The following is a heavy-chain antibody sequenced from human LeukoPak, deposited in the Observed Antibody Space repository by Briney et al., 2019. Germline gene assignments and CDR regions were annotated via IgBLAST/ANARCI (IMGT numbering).Heavy chain of an antibody. Sequence: SETLSLTCTVSGGSISPYFWSWIRQPPGKGLEWIGYISYSGSTNYNPSLKSRVTISVDTSKNQFSLQLSSVTAADTAVYYRARGDWNNVWFDPWGQGTLVTVSS. CDR1: GGSISPYF. CDR2: ISYSGST. CDR3: ARGDWNNVWFDP. J-gene: IGHJ5*02. D-gene: IGHD1/OR15-1a*01. V-gene: IGHV4-59*01.